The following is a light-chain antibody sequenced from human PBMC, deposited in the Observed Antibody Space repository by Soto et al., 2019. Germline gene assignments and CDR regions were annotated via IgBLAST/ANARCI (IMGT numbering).Light chain of an antibody. CDR2: GAS. Sequence: EIVMTQSPANLSVSPGERATLSCRASQSVSSNLAGYQQKPGQGPRLLSYGASTRATSIPARFIGSGSGTEFTLTINSLQSEDLAVYYCQQYNKWPPYTVGQGTKLEIK. CDR3: QQYNKWPPYT. J-gene: IGKJ2*01. V-gene: IGKV3-15*01. CDR1: QSVSSN.